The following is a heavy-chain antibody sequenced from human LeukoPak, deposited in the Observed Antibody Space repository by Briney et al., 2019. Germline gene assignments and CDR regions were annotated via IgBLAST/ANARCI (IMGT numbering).Heavy chain of an antibody. J-gene: IGHJ4*02. Sequence: GGSLRLSCTASGFTFSNYAMSWVRQAPGKGLEWVSAISGSGGSTYYADSVKGRFTISRDNSKNTLYPQMNSLRAEDTAVYYCAKAPWMALYYFDYWGQGTLVTVSS. D-gene: IGHD5-24*01. CDR1: GFTFSNYA. CDR3: AKAPWMALYYFDY. CDR2: ISGSGGST. V-gene: IGHV3-23*01.